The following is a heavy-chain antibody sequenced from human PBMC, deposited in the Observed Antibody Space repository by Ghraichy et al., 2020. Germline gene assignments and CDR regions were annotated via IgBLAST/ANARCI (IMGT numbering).Heavy chain of an antibody. CDR1: GGSISSTIYY. CDR2: IDYRGST. V-gene: IGHV4-39*01. D-gene: IGHD2-2*01. CDR3: ARHGGDIVVVPAADWFDP. J-gene: IGHJ5*02. Sequence: ETLSLTCPVSGGSISSTIYYWGWIRQPPGKGLEWIGSIDYRGSTYYNPSLESRVTISVDTSKNQFSLKLSSVTAADTAVYHCARHGGDIVVVPAADWFDPWGQGTLVTVSS.